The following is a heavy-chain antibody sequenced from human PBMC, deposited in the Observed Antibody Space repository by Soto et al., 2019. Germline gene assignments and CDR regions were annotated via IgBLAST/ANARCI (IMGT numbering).Heavy chain of an antibody. J-gene: IGHJ5*02. V-gene: IGHV4-31*03. Sequence: PSETLSLTCTVSGGSISSGGYYWSWIRQHPGRGLEWIGYIYYSGSTYYNPSLKSRVTISVDTSKNQFSLKLSSVTAADTAVYYCARDLATFWFDPWGQGTLVTVSS. CDR2: IYYSGST. D-gene: IGHD3-16*01. CDR3: ARDLATFWFDP. CDR1: GGSISSGGYY.